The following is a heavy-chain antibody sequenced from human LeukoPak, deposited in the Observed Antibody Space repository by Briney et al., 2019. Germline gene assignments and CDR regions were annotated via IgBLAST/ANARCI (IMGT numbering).Heavy chain of an antibody. V-gene: IGHV3-21*01. CDR2: ISYSSSYI. CDR3: AREVGLRFLEWLSRTDDSSPMRAFDI. CDR1: GFTFSSYN. Sequence: GGSLRLSCAASGFTFSSYNMNWVRQAPGMGLEWVSSISYSSSYISYADSVKGRFTISRDNAKNSLYLQMNSLRAEDTAVYYCAREVGLRFLEWLSRTDDSSPMRAFDIWGQGTMVTVSS. D-gene: IGHD3-3*01. J-gene: IGHJ3*02.